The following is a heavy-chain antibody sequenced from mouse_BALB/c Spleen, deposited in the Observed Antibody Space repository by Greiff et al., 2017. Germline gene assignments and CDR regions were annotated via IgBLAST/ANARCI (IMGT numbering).Heavy chain of an antibody. D-gene: IGHD2-4*01. Sequence: VQLVESGPGLVAPSQSLSITCTVSGFSLTGYGVNWVRQPPGKGLEWLGMIWGDGSTDYNSALKSRLSISKDNSKSQVFLKMNSLQTDDTARYYCARAPGGYDYYFDYWGQGTTLTVSS. CDR3: ARAPGGYDYYFDY. CDR1: GFSLTGYG. V-gene: IGHV2-6-7*01. J-gene: IGHJ2*01. CDR2: IWGDGST.